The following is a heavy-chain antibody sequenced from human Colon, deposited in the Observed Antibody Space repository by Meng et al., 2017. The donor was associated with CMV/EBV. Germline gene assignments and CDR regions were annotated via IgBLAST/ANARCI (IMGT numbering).Heavy chain of an antibody. V-gene: IGHV3-74*01. CDR1: GITFRTYW. Sequence: GGSLRLSCVVSGITFRTYWMYWVRQVPGRGLVWVSHINSDGSSTNYADSVKGRFTISRDNAKNTLYLQMNSLRGEDTAVYYCARGPLAGRNWFDPWGQGTLVTVSS. J-gene: IGHJ5*02. CDR3: ARGPLAGRNWFDP. CDR2: INSDGSST.